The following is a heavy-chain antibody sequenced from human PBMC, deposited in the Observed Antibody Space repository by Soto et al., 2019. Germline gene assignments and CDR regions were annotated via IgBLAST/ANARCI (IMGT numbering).Heavy chain of an antibody. D-gene: IGHD3-10*01. Sequence: QVQLVESGGGVVQPGRSLRLSCAASGFTFSSYAMHWVRQAPGKGLEWVAVISYDGSNKYYADSVKGRFTISRDNSKNTLYLQMNSLRAEDTAVYYCARGMAGLLWFGNYFDYWGQGTLVTVSS. CDR1: GFTFSSYA. J-gene: IGHJ4*02. V-gene: IGHV3-30-3*01. CDR2: ISYDGSNK. CDR3: ARGMAGLLWFGNYFDY.